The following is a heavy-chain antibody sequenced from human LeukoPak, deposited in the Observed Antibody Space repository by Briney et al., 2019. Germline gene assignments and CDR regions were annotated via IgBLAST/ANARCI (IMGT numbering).Heavy chain of an antibody. V-gene: IGHV1-69*01. CDR3: ARKYDSSGYAFDY. J-gene: IGHJ4*02. D-gene: IGHD3-22*01. CDR1: GGTFSSYA. Sequence: SVNVSCKASGGTFSSYAISWVRQAPGQGLEWMGGIIPIFGTANYAQKFQGRVTITADESTSTAYMELSSLRSEDTAVYYCARKYDSSGYAFDYWGQGTLVTVSS. CDR2: IIPIFGTA.